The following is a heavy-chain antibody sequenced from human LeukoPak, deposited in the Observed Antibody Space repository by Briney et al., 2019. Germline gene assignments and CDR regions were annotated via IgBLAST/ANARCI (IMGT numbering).Heavy chain of an antibody. D-gene: IGHD6-6*01. CDR3: ARMGGYSSSSSPGNY. J-gene: IGHJ4*02. CDR2: INPDSGGT. V-gene: IGHV1-2*02. CDR1: GYTFTGYY. Sequence: ASVKVSCKASGYTFTGYYMHWVRQAPGRGLEWMGWINPDSGGTNYAQKFQGRVTMTRDTSISTAYMELSRLRSDDTAVYYCARMGGYSSSSSPGNYWGQGTLVTVSS.